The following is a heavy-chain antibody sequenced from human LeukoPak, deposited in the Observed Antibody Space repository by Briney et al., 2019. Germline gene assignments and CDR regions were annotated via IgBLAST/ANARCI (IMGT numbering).Heavy chain of an antibody. CDR3: ARLTSRGASGDYYLDY. D-gene: IGHD2-21*02. CDR2: VYYSGST. J-gene: IGHJ4*02. Sequence: SETLSLTCTVSGGSISSYYWSWTRQPPGKGLEWIGYVYYSGSTNYNPSLKSRVTISVDTSKNQFSLKLSSVTAADTAVYYCARLTSRGASGDYYLDYWGQGTLVTVSS. CDR1: GGSISSYY. V-gene: IGHV4-59*01.